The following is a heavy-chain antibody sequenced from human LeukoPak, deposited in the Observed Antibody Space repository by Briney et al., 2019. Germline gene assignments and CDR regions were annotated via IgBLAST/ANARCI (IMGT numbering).Heavy chain of an antibody. Sequence: SETLSLTCTVSGGSISSGDYYWSWIRQPPGTGLEWIGYIYYSGSTYYNPSLKSRVIISVDTSNNQFSLKLSSVTAADTAVYYCARAGDKLLNWFDPWGQGTLVTVSS. D-gene: IGHD1-14*01. CDR2: IYYSGST. J-gene: IGHJ5*02. V-gene: IGHV4-30-4*01. CDR1: GGSISSGDYY. CDR3: ARAGDKLLNWFDP.